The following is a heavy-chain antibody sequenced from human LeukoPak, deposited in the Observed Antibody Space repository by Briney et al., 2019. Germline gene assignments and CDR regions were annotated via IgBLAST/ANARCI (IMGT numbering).Heavy chain of an antibody. J-gene: IGHJ4*02. Sequence: QPGGSLRLSCAASGFTVSSNYMNWVRQAPGKGLEWVSVIYRGGSTYYADSVKGRFTISRDTSKNTVYLQMNSLRAEDTAVYYCARGGARQQLVENYFDYWGQGTLVTVSS. CDR3: ARGGARQQLVENYFDY. CDR2: IYRGGST. CDR1: GFTVSSNY. D-gene: IGHD6-13*01. V-gene: IGHV3-53*01.